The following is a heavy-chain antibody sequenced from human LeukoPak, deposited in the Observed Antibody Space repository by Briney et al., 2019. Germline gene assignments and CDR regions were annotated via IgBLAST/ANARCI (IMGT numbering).Heavy chain of an antibody. D-gene: IGHD1-26*01. V-gene: IGHV1-2*02. CDR3: ATMGATTFDH. CDR1: GYTFTDYY. Sequence: GASEKVSCKASGYTFTDYYIHWVRQAPGQGLEWLGWINPNSGGTNYAQKLQGRVTMTRDTSIRTVYMEVSRLTSDDTAVYYCATMGATTFDHWGQGTLVTVSS. J-gene: IGHJ4*02. CDR2: INPNSGGT.